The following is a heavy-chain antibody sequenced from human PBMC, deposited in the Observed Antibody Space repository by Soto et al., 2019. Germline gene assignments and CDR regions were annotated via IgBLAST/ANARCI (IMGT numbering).Heavy chain of an antibody. V-gene: IGHV1-69*01. D-gene: IGHD2-21*02. CDR1: GGGTLSNDA. CDR2: ISPFFGTT. J-gene: IGHJ4*02. CDR3: ARGVVTETTWGSFDS. Sequence: QVHLVQSGADGRKSGSSVRASCTASGGGTLSNDAISWVRQAPGQGLEWLGRISPFFGTTDYSQSFQGRLTMTADASTGTVYMDLRSLKSDDTAVYYCARGVVTETTWGSFDSWGQGTLVTVSS.